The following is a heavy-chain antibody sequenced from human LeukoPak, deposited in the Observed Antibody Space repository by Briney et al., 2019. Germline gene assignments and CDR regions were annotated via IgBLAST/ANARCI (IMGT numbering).Heavy chain of an antibody. D-gene: IGHD1-1*01. CDR2: TGPDGSEK. CDR1: GFTFGYYW. CDR3: ASGLRGTY. Sequence: GGSLRLSCAASGFTFGYYWMSWVRQAPGTGLEWVANTGPDGSEKYYVDSVKGRFTISRDNAKSSLFLQMNSLRDEDTAVYYCASGLRGTYWGQGTLVTVSS. J-gene: IGHJ4*02. V-gene: IGHV3-7*01.